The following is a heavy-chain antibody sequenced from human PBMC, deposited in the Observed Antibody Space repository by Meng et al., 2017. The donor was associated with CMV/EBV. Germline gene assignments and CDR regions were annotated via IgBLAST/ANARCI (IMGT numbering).Heavy chain of an antibody. V-gene: IGHV4-4*07. D-gene: IGHD3-22*01. Sequence: GPLTGAAPGLVKPSGARSLPCTVSGGSISSYYWSWIRQPAGKGLEWIGRIYTSGSTNYNPSLKSRVTMSVDTSKNQFSLKLSSVTAADTAVYYCARGGLYYYDSSGHFDYWGQGTLVTVSS. J-gene: IGHJ4*02. CDR3: ARGGLYYYDSSGHFDY. CDR1: GGSISSYY. CDR2: IYTSGST.